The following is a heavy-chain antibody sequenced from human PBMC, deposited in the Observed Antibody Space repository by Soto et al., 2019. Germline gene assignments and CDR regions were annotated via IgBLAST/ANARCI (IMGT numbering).Heavy chain of an antibody. D-gene: IGHD3-10*01. Sequence: GVLRLSCAASGFTFSSYAMSWVRQAPGKGLEWVSAISGSGGSTYYADSVKGRFTIPRDNSKNTLYLQMNSLRAEDTAVYYCAKEDTMVRGVIFYYYGMDVWGQGTTVTVSS. CDR2: ISGSGGST. CDR3: AKEDTMVRGVIFYYYGMDV. CDR1: GFTFSSYA. J-gene: IGHJ6*02. V-gene: IGHV3-23*01.